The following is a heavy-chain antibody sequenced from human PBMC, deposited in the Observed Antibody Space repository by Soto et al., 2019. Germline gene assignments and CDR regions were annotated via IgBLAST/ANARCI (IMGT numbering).Heavy chain of an antibody. CDR1: GFTFSTYG. Sequence: GGSLRLSCAASGFTFSTYGMHWVRQAPGKGLEWVAVISYDGSNEYYADSVKGRFTISRDNSKNTLYLQMNSLRAEDTAVYYCARVAYYYNSSGPLRIWGQGTMVTVSS. V-gene: IGHV3-30*03. D-gene: IGHD3-22*01. CDR3: ARVAYYYNSSGPLRI. J-gene: IGHJ3*02. CDR2: ISYDGSNE.